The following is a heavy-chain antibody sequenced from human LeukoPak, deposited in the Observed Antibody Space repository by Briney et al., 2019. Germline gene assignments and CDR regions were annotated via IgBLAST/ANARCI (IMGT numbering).Heavy chain of an antibody. CDR2: VHLDGRT. Sequence: SETLSLTCGVSGGSVINTNWWTWVRQPPGKGLEWIGEVHLDGRTNYNPSLESRLTMSVDVSENQVSLKLTSVTAADTAVYYCAREGGFYRPLDYSGQGTLVTASS. CDR1: GGSVINTNW. CDR3: AREGGFYRPLDY. V-gene: IGHV4-4*02. J-gene: IGHJ4*02. D-gene: IGHD3-3*01.